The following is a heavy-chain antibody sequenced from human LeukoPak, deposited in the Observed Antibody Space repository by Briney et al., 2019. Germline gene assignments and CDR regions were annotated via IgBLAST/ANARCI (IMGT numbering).Heavy chain of an antibody. D-gene: IGHD5-12*01. CDR3: ARDLATIDGIAWYYFEN. Sequence: GASVKVSCKASGYTLTDHYIHWVRQAPGQGFEWMGWINPNTGGTDYAQKSQDRIAISAYTSISTAFMELSRLRSDDTALYYCARDLATIDGIAWYYFENWGQGTLVTVS. CDR2: INPNTGGT. V-gene: IGHV1-2*02. CDR1: GYTLTDHY. J-gene: IGHJ4*02.